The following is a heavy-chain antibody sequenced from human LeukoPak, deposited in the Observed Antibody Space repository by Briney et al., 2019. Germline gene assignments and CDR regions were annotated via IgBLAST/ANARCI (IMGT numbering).Heavy chain of an antibody. V-gene: IGHV1-18*04. CDR2: ISIYNGNT. Sequence: ASVKVSFKASGYTFSIYGVNWVRQAPGQGLEWMGWISIYNGNTEYAQILQGRVTITTDTSTSTVYMELTSLRSDDTAVYYCASNPRGDSWTFDYWGQGTLVTVSS. D-gene: IGHD2-21*02. CDR1: GYTFSIYG. J-gene: IGHJ4*02. CDR3: ASNPRGDSWTFDY.